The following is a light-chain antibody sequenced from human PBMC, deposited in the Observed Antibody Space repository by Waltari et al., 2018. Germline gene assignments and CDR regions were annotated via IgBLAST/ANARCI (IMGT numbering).Light chain of an antibody. Sequence: EIVLTQSPGTLSLSPGERASLSCRASQRVSSDNIAWHQQKPCQAPRLLMYGASSRATGIPHRFSGSGSGTDFTLTISRLEPEDFAVYYCQQNCSSPWTFGQGTRVEIK. J-gene: IGKJ1*01. CDR3: QQNCSSPWT. CDR2: GAS. CDR1: QRVSSDN. V-gene: IGKV3-20*01.